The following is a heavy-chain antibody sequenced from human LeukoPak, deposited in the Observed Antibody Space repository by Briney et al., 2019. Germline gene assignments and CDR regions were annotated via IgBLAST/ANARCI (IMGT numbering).Heavy chain of an antibody. CDR1: GFTFTSSA. V-gene: IGHV1-58*02. CDR3: AARAANVDTAMGPLSY. Sequence: SVKVSCKASGFTFTSSATQWVRQARGQRLEWIGWIVVGSGNTNYAQKFQGRVTITADKSTSTAYMELSSLRSEDTAVYYCAARAANVDTAMGPLSYWGQGTLVTVSS. CDR2: IVVGSGNT. D-gene: IGHD5-18*01. J-gene: IGHJ4*02.